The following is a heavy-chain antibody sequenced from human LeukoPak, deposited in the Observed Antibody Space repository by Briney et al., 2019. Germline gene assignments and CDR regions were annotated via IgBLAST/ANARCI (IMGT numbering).Heavy chain of an antibody. CDR1: GFTFSSYA. D-gene: IGHD3-22*01. CDR3: ARGYYDSSGYYSPYYFDY. J-gene: IGHJ4*02. CDR2: ISSNGGST. V-gene: IGHV3-64*01. Sequence: GGSLRLSCAASGFTFSSYAMHWVRLAPGKGLAYVSAISSNGGSTYYANSVKGRFTISRDNSKNTLYLQMGSLRAEDMAVYYCARGYYDSSGYYSPYYFDYWGQGTLVTVSS.